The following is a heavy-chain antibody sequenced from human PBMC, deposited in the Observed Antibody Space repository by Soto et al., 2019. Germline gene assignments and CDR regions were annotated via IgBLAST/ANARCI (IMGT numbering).Heavy chain of an antibody. D-gene: IGHD3-10*01. CDR2: IIPTGTT. V-gene: IGHV4-34*01. J-gene: IGHJ6*02. Sequence: SETLSLTCGVSGGSFSGHYWSWIRQPPGKGLEWIGEIIPTGTTTYNPSLKSRLSISLDTSNNQFSLNLTSVSAADTAVYYCARGGVTLAWNYYYYGMDVWGQGTTLTVSS. CDR3: ARGGVTLAWNYYYYGMDV. CDR1: GGSFSGHY.